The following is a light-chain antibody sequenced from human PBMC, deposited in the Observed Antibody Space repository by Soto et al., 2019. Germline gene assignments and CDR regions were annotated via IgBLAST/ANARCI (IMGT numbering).Light chain of an antibody. V-gene: IGKV3-20*01. CDR3: QQYGSSPMYI. Sequence: EIVLTQSPGTLSLSPGEGATLSCRASQIVSSSYLAWYQQRPGQAPRLLIYGASSRVTGIPDRFSGSGSGTDFTLTISRLEPEDFAVYYCQQYGSSPMYIFGQGTKLEIK. CDR1: QIVSSSY. CDR2: GAS. J-gene: IGKJ2*01.